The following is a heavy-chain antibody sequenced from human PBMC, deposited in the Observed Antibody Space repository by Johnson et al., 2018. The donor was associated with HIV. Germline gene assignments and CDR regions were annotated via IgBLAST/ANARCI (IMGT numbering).Heavy chain of an antibody. V-gene: IGHV3-30*02. J-gene: IGHJ3*02. CDR3: AKDEGSGYSYDAFDI. CDR2: IRYDGSNK. D-gene: IGHD3-3*01. CDR1: GFTFSSYG. Sequence: VHVVESGGGVVQPGGSLRLSCAASGFTFSSYGMHWVRQAPGKGLEWVSFIRYDGSNKYYADSVKGRFTISRDNSKNTLYLQMNSLRAEDTAVYYCAKDEGSGYSYDAFDIWGQGTMVTVSS.